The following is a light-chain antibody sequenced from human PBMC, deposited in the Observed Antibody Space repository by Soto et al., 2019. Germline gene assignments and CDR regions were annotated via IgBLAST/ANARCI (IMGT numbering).Light chain of an antibody. V-gene: IGKV3-11*01. CDR1: QSVSSY. J-gene: IGKJ2*01. Sequence: EIVLTQSPATLSLSPGERATLSCGAGQSVSSYLAWYQQKPGQAPRLLIYDASNRATGIPARFSGSGSGTDFTLTICSLEPEDFAVYYCQQRSNWPMYTFGQGTKLEIK. CDR2: DAS. CDR3: QQRSNWPMYT.